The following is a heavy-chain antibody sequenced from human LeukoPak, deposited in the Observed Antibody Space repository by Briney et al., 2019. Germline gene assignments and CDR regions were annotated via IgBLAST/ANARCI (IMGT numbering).Heavy chain of an antibody. J-gene: IGHJ4*02. D-gene: IGHD2-21*01. CDR2: IYYSGTT. Sequence: SETLSLTCTVSGGSLSNYYWSWIRQPPGKGLEWIGYIYYSGTTNYNPSLKSRVTISVDTSKNQFSLNLSSVTAADTAVYYCARERRIRAYEINWGQGTLVTVSS. CDR1: GGSLSNYY. CDR3: ARERRIRAYEIN. V-gene: IGHV4-59*01.